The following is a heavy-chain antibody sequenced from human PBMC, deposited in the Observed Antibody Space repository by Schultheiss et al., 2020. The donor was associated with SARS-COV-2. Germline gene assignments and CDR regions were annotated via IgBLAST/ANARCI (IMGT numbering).Heavy chain of an antibody. V-gene: IGHV3-23*01. J-gene: IGHJ4*02. Sequence: GGSLRLSCAASGFTFSSNYMSWVRQAPGKGLEWVSAISGSGGSTYYADSVKGRFTISRDNSKNTLYLQMNSLRAEDTAVYYCARLELSLSAFDYWGQGTLVTVSS. CDR2: ISGSGGST. CDR1: GFTFSSNY. D-gene: IGHD3-16*02. CDR3: ARLELSLSAFDY.